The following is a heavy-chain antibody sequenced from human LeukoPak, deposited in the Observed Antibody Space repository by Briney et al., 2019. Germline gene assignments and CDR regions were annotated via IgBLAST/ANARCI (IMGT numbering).Heavy chain of an antibody. CDR3: ARGGRVGLVVDGTHYYYGMDV. CDR2: INADSGGR. Sequence: ASVKVSCTASGYTLTDYYIHWVRQAPGQGLEWMGWINADSGGRHYAQKFQDRVTTTRDTSISTAYMELSRLRFDDTAVYYCARGGRVGLVVDGTHYYYGMDVWGQGATVTVSS. V-gene: IGHV1-2*02. CDR1: GYTLTDYY. D-gene: IGHD2-15*01. J-gene: IGHJ6*02.